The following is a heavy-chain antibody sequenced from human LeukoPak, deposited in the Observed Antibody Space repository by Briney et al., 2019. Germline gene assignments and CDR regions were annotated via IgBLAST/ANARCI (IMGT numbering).Heavy chain of an antibody. CDR1: GGSISSNSYY. CDR3: ASHNSGYSPVDAFDI. J-gene: IGHJ3*02. V-gene: IGHV4-39*07. Sequence: SETLSLTCTVSGGSISSNSYYWGWIRQPPGKGLEWIGSIYYRGSTYYNPSLKSRVTISVDTSKNQFSLKLSSVTAADTAVYYCASHNSGYSPVDAFDIWGQGTMVTVSS. D-gene: IGHD5-12*01. CDR2: IYYRGST.